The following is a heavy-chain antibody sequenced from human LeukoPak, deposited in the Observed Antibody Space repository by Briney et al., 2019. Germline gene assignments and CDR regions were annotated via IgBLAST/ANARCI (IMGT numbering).Heavy chain of an antibody. D-gene: IGHD6-19*01. CDR2: ISSSSSTI. V-gene: IGHV3-48*01. CDR3: ASGNSGWYDY. J-gene: IGHJ4*02. Sequence: PGGSLRLSCAASGFTFSGYTMNWVRQAPGKGLEWVSYISSSSSTIYYVDSVKGLFTISRDNAKNSLYLQMNSLRADDTAVYYCASGNSGWYDYWGQGTLVTV. CDR1: GFTFSGYT.